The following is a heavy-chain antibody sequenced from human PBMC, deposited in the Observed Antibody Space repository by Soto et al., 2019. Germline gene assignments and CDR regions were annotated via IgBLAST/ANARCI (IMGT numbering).Heavy chain of an antibody. CDR1: GFTFSSYS. V-gene: IGHV3-48*01. Sequence: PGGSLRLSCAASGFTFSSYSMNWVRQAPGKGLEWVSYISSSSSTIYYADSVKGRFTISRDNAKNSLYLQMNSLRAEDTAVYYCARAGLNILTGYHYIPDQIDDEEAFAIWGQGTMVTVS. CDR3: ARAGLNILTGYHYIPDQIDDEEAFAI. J-gene: IGHJ3*02. D-gene: IGHD3-9*01. CDR2: ISSSSSTI.